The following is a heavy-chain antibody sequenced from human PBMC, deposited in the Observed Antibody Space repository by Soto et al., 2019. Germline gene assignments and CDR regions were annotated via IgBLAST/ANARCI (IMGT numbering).Heavy chain of an antibody. CDR2: INHSGST. J-gene: IGHJ6*03. V-gene: IGHV4-34*01. Sequence: PSETLSLTCAVYGGSFSGYYWSWIRQPPGKGLEWIGEINHSGSTNYNPSLKSRVTISVDTSKNQFSLKLSSVTAADTAVYYCARGRSSWYLPVSAENRGNYYMDVWGEGTTVTVSS. CDR1: GGSFSGYY. CDR3: ARGRSSWYLPVSAENRGNYYMDV. D-gene: IGHD6-13*01.